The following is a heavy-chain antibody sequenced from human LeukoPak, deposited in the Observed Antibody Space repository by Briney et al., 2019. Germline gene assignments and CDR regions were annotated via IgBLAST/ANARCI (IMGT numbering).Heavy chain of an antibody. CDR1: GGIFSSYA. CDR3: ARGHYDSRGYYYVQSPPAFDI. J-gene: IGHJ3*02. D-gene: IGHD3-22*01. CDR2: IIPILGKA. Sequence: SVKVSCKASGGIFSSYAISWVRQAPGQGLEWMGRIIPILGKANYAQKFQGRVTITTDKSTSTAYMELSSLRSEDTAVYYCARGHYDSRGYYYVQSPPAFDIWGQGTMVTASS. V-gene: IGHV1-69*04.